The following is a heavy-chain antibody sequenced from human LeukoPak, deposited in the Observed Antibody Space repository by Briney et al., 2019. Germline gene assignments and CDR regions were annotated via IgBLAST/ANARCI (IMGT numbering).Heavy chain of an antibody. CDR3: LRGDRRDY. CDR2: IRSKAYGGTT. J-gene: IGHJ4*02. CDR1: GFTFGDYA. V-gene: IGHV3-49*04. Sequence: GGSLRLSCTASGFTFGDYAMSWVRQAPGKGLEWVGFIRSKAYGGTTEYAASVKGRFTISRDDSKSIAYLQMNSLKTEDTAVYYCLRGDRRDYWGQGTLVTVSS.